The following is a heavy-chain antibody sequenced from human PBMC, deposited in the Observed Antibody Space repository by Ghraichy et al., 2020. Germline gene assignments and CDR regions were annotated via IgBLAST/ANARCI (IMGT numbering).Heavy chain of an antibody. V-gene: IGHV4-31*03. D-gene: IGHD5-24*01. CDR3: ARSHDGTNPSPWWFDT. CDR2: IHHTGST. J-gene: IGHJ5*02. CDR1: GGSIAGGIYY. Sequence: SETLSLTCTVSGGSIAGGIYYWSWIRQLPGKGLEYIGYIHHTGSTYSNPSLSARVTVSMDTSKNQFSLKLISVTPADTAVYFCARSHDGTNPSPWWFDTWGQGALVSVSS.